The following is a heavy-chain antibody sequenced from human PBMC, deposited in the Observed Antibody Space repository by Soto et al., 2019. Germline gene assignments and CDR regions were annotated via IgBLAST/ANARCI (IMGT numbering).Heavy chain of an antibody. CDR1: GFIFENHA. V-gene: IGHV3-9*01. J-gene: IGHJ4*02. D-gene: IGHD2-21*02. CDR2: ISWNSGSI. CDR3: AKDTCGGDCYSFDD. Sequence: EVQLVESGGGLVQPGRSLRLSCAGSGFIFENHAMNWDRQAPGKGLEWVAGISWNSGSIDYADSVKGRFTISRDNAKNSLYLQMNSLRAEDTALYYCAKDTCGGDCYSFDDWGQGTLVTVSS.